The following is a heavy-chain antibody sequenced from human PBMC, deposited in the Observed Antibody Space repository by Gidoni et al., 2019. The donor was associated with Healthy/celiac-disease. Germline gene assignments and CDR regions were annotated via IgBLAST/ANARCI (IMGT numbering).Heavy chain of an antibody. Sequence: QVQLPQWGAGLLKPSETLSLTCAVYGGSFSGYYWSWIRQPPGKGLEWIGEINHSGSTNYNPSLKSRVTISVDTSKNQFSLKLSSVTAADTAVYYCARGGRWSTVTNNWFDPWGQGTLVTVSS. CDR3: ARGGRWSTVTNNWFDP. J-gene: IGHJ5*02. V-gene: IGHV4-34*01. D-gene: IGHD4-17*01. CDR1: GGSFSGYY. CDR2: INHSGST.